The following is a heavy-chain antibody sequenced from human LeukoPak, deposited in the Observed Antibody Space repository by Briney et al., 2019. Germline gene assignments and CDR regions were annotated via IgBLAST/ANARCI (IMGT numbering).Heavy chain of an antibody. Sequence: ASVKVSCKASGYTFTGYYMHWVRQAPGQGLEWMGWISPYNENTKYLQMLQGRVTLTTDTSTSTAYMELRSLTSDDTAVYYCARDWYSDSSGSFDYWGQGTLVTVSS. J-gene: IGHJ4*02. D-gene: IGHD3-22*01. V-gene: IGHV1-18*04. CDR3: ARDWYSDSSGSFDY. CDR2: ISPYNENT. CDR1: GYTFTGYY.